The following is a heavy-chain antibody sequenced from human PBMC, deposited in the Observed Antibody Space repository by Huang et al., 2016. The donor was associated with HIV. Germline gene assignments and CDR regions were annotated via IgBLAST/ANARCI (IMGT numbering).Heavy chain of an antibody. J-gene: IGHJ6*03. V-gene: IGHV4-61*09. CDR3: ARSGDGGKSPMDV. Sequence: QGQLQESGPGLVKPSQTLSLTCTVSGGSIGSGSFYWTWVRQPAGKGLEWIGDIYTIGTTNYNPSLKSRVTISLDTTKNQFSLKLRFVTAADTAVYFCARSGDGGKSPMDVWGKGTTVTVS. D-gene: IGHD2-15*01. CDR1: GGSIGSGSFY. CDR2: IYTIGTT.